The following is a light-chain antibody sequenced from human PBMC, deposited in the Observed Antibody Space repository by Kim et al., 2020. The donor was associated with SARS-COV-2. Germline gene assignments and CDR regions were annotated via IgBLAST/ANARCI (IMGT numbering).Light chain of an antibody. CDR3: QQNYSPLWT. Sequence: DIQMTQSPSSLSASVGDRVIITCRASQTISTYLNWYQQKPGKAPKLLIYAASSLQSGVPSRFSGSGSGPDFTLTISSLQPEDFATYYCQQNYSPLWTFGQGTKVDIK. V-gene: IGKV1-39*01. CDR1: QTISTY. CDR2: AAS. J-gene: IGKJ1*01.